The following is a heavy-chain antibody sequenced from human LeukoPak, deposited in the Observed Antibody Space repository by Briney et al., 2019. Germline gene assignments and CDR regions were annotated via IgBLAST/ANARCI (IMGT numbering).Heavy chain of an antibody. D-gene: IGHD3-3*01. J-gene: IGHJ3*02. V-gene: IGHV3-53*01. CDR3: ARDLFGVVTSDDAFDI. CDR2: IYSGGST. CDR1: GFTVSSNY. Sequence: GGSLRLSCAASGFTVSSNYMGWVRQAPGKGLEWVSVIYSGGSTYYADSVKGRFTISRDNSKNTLYLQMNSLRAEDTAVYYCARDLFGVVTSDDAFDIWGQGTMVTVSS.